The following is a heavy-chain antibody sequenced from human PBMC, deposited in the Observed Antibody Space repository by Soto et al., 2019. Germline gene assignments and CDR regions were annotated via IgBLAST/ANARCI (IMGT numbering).Heavy chain of an antibody. D-gene: IGHD4-4*01. V-gene: IGHV3-30*18. CDR2: ISYDGSNK. CDR3: AKDGFEVTTLYNWFDP. CDR1: GFTFSSYG. Sequence: HPGGSLRLSCAASGFTFSSYGMHWVRQAPGKGLEWVAVISYDGSNKYYADSVKGRFTISRDNSKNTLYLQMNSLRAEDTAVYYCAKDGFEVTTLYNWFDPWGQGTLVTVSS. J-gene: IGHJ5*02.